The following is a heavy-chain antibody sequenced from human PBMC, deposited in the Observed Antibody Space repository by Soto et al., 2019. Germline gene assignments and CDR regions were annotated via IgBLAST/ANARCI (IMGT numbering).Heavy chain of an antibody. Sequence: QVQLQESGPGLVKPSETLSLTCTVSGGSVSSGSYYWSWIRQPPGKGLEWIGYIYYSGSTNYNPSLKSRVTISVDTSKNQFSLKLSSVTAAGTAVYYCARSSGWYDFDYWGQGTLVTVSS. V-gene: IGHV4-61*01. CDR2: IYYSGST. J-gene: IGHJ4*02. CDR3: ARSSGWYDFDY. D-gene: IGHD6-19*01. CDR1: GGSVSSGSYY.